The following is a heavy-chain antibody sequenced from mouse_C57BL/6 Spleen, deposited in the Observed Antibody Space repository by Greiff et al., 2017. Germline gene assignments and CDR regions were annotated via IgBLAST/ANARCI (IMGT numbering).Heavy chain of an antibody. CDR3: ARSSSNYEGYYAMDY. J-gene: IGHJ4*01. Sequence: QVQLQQSGAELARPGASVKLSCKASGYTFTSYGISWVKQRTGQGLEWIGEIYPRSGNTYYNEKFKGKATLTADKSSSTAYMELRSLTSEDSAVYFCARSSSNYEGYYAMDYGGQGTSVTVSS. CDR2: IYPRSGNT. D-gene: IGHD2-5*01. V-gene: IGHV1-81*01. CDR1: GYTFTSYG.